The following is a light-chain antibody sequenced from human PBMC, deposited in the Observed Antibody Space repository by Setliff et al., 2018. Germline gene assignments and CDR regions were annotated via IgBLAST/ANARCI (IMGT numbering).Light chain of an antibody. Sequence: QSVLTQPASVSGSPGQSITISCTGTSSDVGSYNLVSWYQQHPGKAPKLIISDVTKRPSGVSSRFSGSKSGYTASLTISGLQAEDEADYYCSSYTTSVALVFGGGTKVTVL. CDR1: SSDVGSYNL. J-gene: IGLJ3*02. CDR3: SSYTTSVALV. CDR2: DVT. V-gene: IGLV2-14*02.